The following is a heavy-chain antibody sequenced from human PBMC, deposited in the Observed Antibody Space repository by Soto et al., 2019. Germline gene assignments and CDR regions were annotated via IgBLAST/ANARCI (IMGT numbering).Heavy chain of an antibody. D-gene: IGHD6-6*01. V-gene: IGHV4-59*01. CDR2: IYYSGST. J-gene: IGHJ6*03. CDR3: ARARIAARPIWYYYMDV. Sequence: SETLSLTCTVSGGSISSYYWSWIRQPPGKGLEWIGYIYYSGSTNYNPSLKSRVTISVDTSKNQFSLKLSSVTAADTAVYYCARARIAARPIWYYYMDVWGKGTTVTVSS. CDR1: GGSISSYY.